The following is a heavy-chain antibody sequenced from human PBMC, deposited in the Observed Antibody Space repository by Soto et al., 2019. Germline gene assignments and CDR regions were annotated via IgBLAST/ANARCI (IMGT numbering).Heavy chain of an antibody. Sequence: SETLSLTCTVSGGSISSYYWSWIRQPPGKGLEWIGYIYYSGSTNYNPSLKSRVTISVDTSKNQFSLKLSSVTAADTAVYYCARGDLTYYDILTGSPGWFDPWGQGTLVTVSS. D-gene: IGHD3-9*01. J-gene: IGHJ5*02. CDR1: GGSISSYY. CDR3: ARGDLTYYDILTGSPGWFDP. V-gene: IGHV4-59*01. CDR2: IYYSGST.